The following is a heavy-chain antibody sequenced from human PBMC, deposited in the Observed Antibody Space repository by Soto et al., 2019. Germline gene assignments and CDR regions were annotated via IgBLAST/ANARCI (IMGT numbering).Heavy chain of an antibody. CDR1: GGSVSSTQW. CDR2: IYYSGST. J-gene: IGHJ5*02. Sequence: PSETLSLTCAVSGGSVSSTQWWTWIRQPPGKGLEWIGTIYYSGSTYYNPSLKSPVTISVDTSKNQFSLKLSSVTAADTAVYYCARTPSAWGQGTLVTVSS. V-gene: IGHV4-4*02. CDR3: ARTPSA.